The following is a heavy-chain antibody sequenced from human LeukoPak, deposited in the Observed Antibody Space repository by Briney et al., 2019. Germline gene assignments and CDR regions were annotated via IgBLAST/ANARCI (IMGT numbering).Heavy chain of an antibody. CDR3: TSERIAAGGGRYYFDY. J-gene: IGHJ4*02. CDR2: FTGNSRYI. V-gene: IGHV3-21*01. Sequence: GAPLRLPWPPPGFPLSRSAMDGARQAPGKGREGVWSFTGNSRYIWYADSVKGRFTISRDNAKNSLYLQMNTLRAEDTAVYYCTSERIAAGGGRYYFDYWGQGTLVTVSS. CDR1: GFPLSRSA. D-gene: IGHD6-13*01.